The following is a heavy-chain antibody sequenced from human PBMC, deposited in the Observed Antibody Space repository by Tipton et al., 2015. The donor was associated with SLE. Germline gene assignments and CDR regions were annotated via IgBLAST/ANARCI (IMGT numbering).Heavy chain of an antibody. D-gene: IGHD3-16*01. CDR2: IWYDGSNK. CDR3: AKGRRGDAYGMDV. CDR1: GFTFSSYG. V-gene: IGHV3-33*06. J-gene: IGHJ6*02. Sequence: SLRLSCAASGFTFSSYGMHWVRQAPGKGLEWVAVIWYDGSNKYYADSVKGRFTISRDNSKNTLYLQMNSLRAEDTAVYYCAKGRRGDAYGMDVWGQGTTVTVSS.